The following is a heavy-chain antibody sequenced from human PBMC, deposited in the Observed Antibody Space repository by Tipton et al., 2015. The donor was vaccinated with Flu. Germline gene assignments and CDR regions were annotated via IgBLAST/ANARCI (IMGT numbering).Heavy chain of an antibody. D-gene: IGHD3-9*01. CDR1: GGSISSYY. Sequence: LRLSCTVSGGSISSYYWSWIRQPPGKGLEWIGYIYYSGSTNYNPSLKSRVTISVDTSKNQFSLKLSSVTAADTAVYYCARGGYYDILTGYYMNGIDVWGQGTTVTVSS. J-gene: IGHJ6*02. V-gene: IGHV4-59*01. CDR2: IYYSGST. CDR3: ARGGYYDILTGYYMNGIDV.